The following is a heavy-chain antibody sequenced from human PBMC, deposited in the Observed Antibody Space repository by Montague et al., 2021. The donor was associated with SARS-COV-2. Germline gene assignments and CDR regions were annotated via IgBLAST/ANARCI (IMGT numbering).Heavy chain of an antibody. J-gene: IGHJ4*02. D-gene: IGHD3-10*01. CDR2: IYYSGTX. CDR3: ATASGSGSLGFHY. V-gene: IGHV4-31*03. CDR1: GASISTGAYY. Sequence: TLSLTSTPSGASISTGAYYWSWIREHPEKGLEWIGYIYYSGTXYYXRCLKSRVTISLDTSNNHSSLKLRSVTAADTAVYYCATASGSGSLGFHYWGQGTLALVSS.